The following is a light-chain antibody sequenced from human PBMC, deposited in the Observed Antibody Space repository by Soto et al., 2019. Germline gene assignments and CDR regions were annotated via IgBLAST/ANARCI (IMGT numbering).Light chain of an antibody. CDR2: GAS. Sequence: DIQMTQSPSSVSASVGDRLTITCRASRDISNSLAWYQQTPGKAPKLLLRGASSLHRGVPSRFSGGGAGTEFTLTISSLQPEDVATYFCQKYNSALTFGQGTRLEIK. CDR3: QKYNSALT. V-gene: IGKV1-12*01. CDR1: RDISNS. J-gene: IGKJ5*01.